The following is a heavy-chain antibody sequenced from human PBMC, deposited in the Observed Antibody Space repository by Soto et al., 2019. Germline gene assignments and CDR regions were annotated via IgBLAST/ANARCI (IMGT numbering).Heavy chain of an antibody. CDR2: IYYSGST. J-gene: IGHJ4*02. CDR1: GGSISSYY. Sequence: SETLSLTCTVSGGSISSYYWSWIRQPPGKGLEWIGYIYYSGSTNYNPSLKSRVTISVDTSKNQFSLKLSSVTAADTALYFCARGPVSGYYDYWSQGTLVTVS. V-gene: IGHV4-59*12. CDR3: ARGPVSGYYDY. D-gene: IGHD3-3*01.